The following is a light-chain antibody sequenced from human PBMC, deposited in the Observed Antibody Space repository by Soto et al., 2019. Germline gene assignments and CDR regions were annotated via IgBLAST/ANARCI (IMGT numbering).Light chain of an antibody. J-gene: IGLJ1*01. V-gene: IGLV2-14*01. CDR3: SSFTSRHTYV. Sequence: ALTQPASVSGSPGQSTTISCTGTSSDIGGYNYVSWYQQLPGEAPKLIIYDVSDRPSGVSTRFSGSKSGNTASLTISGLQAEDEGDYYCSSFTSRHTYVFGTGTKVTVL. CDR1: SSDIGGYNY. CDR2: DVS.